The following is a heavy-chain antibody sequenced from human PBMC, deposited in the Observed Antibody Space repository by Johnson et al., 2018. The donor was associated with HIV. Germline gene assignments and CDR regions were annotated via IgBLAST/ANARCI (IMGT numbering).Heavy chain of an antibody. CDR2: IRYDGTNK. CDR1: GFTFSTYG. J-gene: IGHJ3*02. D-gene: IGHD6-19*01. CDR3: AKDRGGGGYGEYNFDI. V-gene: IGHV3-30*02. Sequence: QVQLVESGGGCAQPGGSLRLSCAASGFTFSTYGMHWVRQAPGKGLEWVSFIRYDGTNKYYADSVKGRFTISRDNSENTLFLQMNSLRAEDTAVYYCAKDRGGGGYGEYNFDIWGQGTMVTVSS.